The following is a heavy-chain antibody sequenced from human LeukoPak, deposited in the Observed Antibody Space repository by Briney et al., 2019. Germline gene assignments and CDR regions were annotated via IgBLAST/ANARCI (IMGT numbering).Heavy chain of an antibody. CDR3: ARGRTIFGVESDAFDI. V-gene: IGHV3-30*04. D-gene: IGHD3-3*01. Sequence: GGSLRLSCAASGFTFSGYAMHWVRQAPGKGLEWVAVISYDGVIKYYADSVNGRFTISRDNSKNTLYLQMNSLRAEDTAVYYCARGRTIFGVESDAFDIWGQGTMVTVSS. J-gene: IGHJ3*02. CDR2: ISYDGVIK. CDR1: GFTFSGYA.